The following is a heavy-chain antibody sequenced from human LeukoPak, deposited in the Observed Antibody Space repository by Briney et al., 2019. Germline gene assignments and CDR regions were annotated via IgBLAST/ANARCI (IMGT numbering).Heavy chain of an antibody. CDR1: GFTFSSYS. J-gene: IGHJ4*02. CDR2: ISSSSSYI. Sequence: GGSLRLSCAASGFTFSSYSMNWVRQAPGKGLEWVSSISSSSSYIYYADSVKGRFTISRDNAKNSLYLQMNSLRAEDTAVYYCASNDYGDYARFDYWGQGTLVTVSS. CDR3: ASNDYGDYARFDY. V-gene: IGHV3-21*01. D-gene: IGHD4-17*01.